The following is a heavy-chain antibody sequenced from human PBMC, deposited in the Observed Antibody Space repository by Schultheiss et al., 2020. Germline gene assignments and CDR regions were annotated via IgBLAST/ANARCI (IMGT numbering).Heavy chain of an antibody. CDR1: GGSFSGYY. CDR2: IYYSGST. D-gene: IGHD5-18*01. V-gene: IGHV4-59*08. J-gene: IGHJ3*02. Sequence: SETLSITCAVYGGSFSGYYWSWIRQPPGKGLEWIGYIYYSGSTNYNPSLKSRVTISVDTSKNQFSLKLSSVTAADTAVYYCARHPSRGYSFLLDIWGQGTMVTVSS. CDR3: ARHPSRGYSFLLDI.